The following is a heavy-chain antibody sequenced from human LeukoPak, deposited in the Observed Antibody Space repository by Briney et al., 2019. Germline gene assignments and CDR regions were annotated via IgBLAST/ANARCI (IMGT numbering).Heavy chain of an antibody. Sequence: PGGSLRLSCAASGFTFSTYGMNWVRQAPGKGLEWVSSISSSSSSIYYADSVKGRFTISRDNAKKSLYLQMNSLRAEDTAVYYCARDGSNTAMGRYNWFDPWGQGTLVTVSS. CDR3: ARDGSNTAMGRYNWFDP. CDR2: ISSSSSSI. V-gene: IGHV3-21*01. D-gene: IGHD5-18*01. J-gene: IGHJ5*02. CDR1: GFTFSTYG.